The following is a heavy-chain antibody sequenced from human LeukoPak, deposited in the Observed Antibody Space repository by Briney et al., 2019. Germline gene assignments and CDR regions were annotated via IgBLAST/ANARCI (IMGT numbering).Heavy chain of an antibody. CDR1: GFTFNSYS. CDR3: ARDLGQYYDTSDNWFDP. J-gene: IGHJ5*02. V-gene: IGHV3-48*04. Sequence: GGSLRLSCVASGFTFNSYSMNWVRQAPGKGLEWVSYISSSSSTIYYADSVKGRFTISRDNAKNTLNLQINSLRAEDTAVYYCARDLGQYYDTSDNWFDPWGQGTLVTVSS. CDR2: ISSSSSTI. D-gene: IGHD3-22*01.